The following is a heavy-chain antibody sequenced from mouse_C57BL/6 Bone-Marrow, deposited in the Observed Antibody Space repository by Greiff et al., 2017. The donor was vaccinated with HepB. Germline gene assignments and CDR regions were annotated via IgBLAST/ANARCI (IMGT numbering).Heavy chain of an antibody. CDR3: VRDYYGSTLYWYFDV. D-gene: IGHD1-1*01. V-gene: IGHV10-1*01. CDR2: IRSKSNNYAT. CDR1: GFSFNTYA. J-gene: IGHJ1*03. Sequence: EVKVVESGGGLVQPTGSLKLSCAASGFSFNTYAMNWVRQAPGTGLEWVARIRSKSNNYATYYADSVKDRFTISRDDSESMLYLQMNNLKTEDTAMYYCVRDYYGSTLYWYFDVWGTGTTVTVSS.